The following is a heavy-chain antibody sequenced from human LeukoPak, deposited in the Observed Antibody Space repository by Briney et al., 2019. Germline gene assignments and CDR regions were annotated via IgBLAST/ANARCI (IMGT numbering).Heavy chain of an antibody. CDR2: VNPDGSSI. J-gene: IGHJ4*02. CDR3: ARGGSYGDY. Sequence: GGSLRLSCAASGFTFSNYWMHWVRQVPEKGLVWVSRVNPDGSSITYANSVKGRFASSRDNAKNTLYLQMNRLRVEDTAVYYCARGGSYGDYWVQGVLVTVSS. V-gene: IGHV3-74*01. D-gene: IGHD3-16*01. CDR1: GFTFSNYW.